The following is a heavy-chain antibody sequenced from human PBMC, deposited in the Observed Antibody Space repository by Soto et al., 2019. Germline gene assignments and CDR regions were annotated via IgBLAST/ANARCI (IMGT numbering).Heavy chain of an antibody. J-gene: IGHJ6*02. CDR2: IDPSDSYT. CDR1: GYSFTSCW. CDR3: ARRDIVVVPAAIRGYYYGMDV. V-gene: IGHV5-10-1*01. D-gene: IGHD2-2*02. Sequence: GESLKISCKGSGYSFTSCWISWVRQMPGKGLEWMGRIDPSDSYTNYSPSFQGHVTISADKSISTAYLQWSSLKASDTAMYYCARRDIVVVPAAIRGYYYGMDVWGQGTTVTVSS.